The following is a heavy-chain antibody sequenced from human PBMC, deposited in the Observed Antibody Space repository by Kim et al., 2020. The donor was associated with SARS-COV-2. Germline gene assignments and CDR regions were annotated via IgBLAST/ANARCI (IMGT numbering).Heavy chain of an antibody. CDR1: GYTFTSYA. Sequence: ASVKVSCKASGYTFTSYAMNWVRQAPGQGLEWMGWINTNTGNPTYAQGFTGRFVFSLDTSVSTAYLQISSLKAEDTAVYYCARAELRWVFEHLRMDWFDPWGQGTLVTVSS. CDR2: INTNTGNP. D-gene: IGHD3-3*01. J-gene: IGHJ5*02. CDR3: ARAELRWVFEHLRMDWFDP. V-gene: IGHV7-4-1*02.